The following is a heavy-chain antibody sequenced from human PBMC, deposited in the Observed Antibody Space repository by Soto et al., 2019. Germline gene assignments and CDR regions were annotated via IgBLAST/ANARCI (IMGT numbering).Heavy chain of an antibody. D-gene: IGHD3-10*01. Sequence: EVQLVESGGGLVQPGRSLRLSCAASGFTFDDYAMQWVRQAPGKGLEWVSGISWNSGSIVYADSVKGRFTISRDNAKNSLYLQMKSLTAEDTALYYCGKGRGYGSGSDIDYWGQGTLVTVSS. CDR2: ISWNSGSI. CDR1: GFTFDDYA. J-gene: IGHJ4*02. CDR3: GKGRGYGSGSDIDY. V-gene: IGHV3-9*01.